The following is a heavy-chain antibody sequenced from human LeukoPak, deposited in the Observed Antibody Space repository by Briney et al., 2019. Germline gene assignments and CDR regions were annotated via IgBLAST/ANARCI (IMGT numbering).Heavy chain of an antibody. D-gene: IGHD1-26*01. Sequence: GASVKVSCKASGYTFTSYGINWVRQAPGQGLEWMGCISAYNGNTNYAQKIQGRVTMTTDTSTSTAYMELRSLRSDDTAVYYCARDRGSYYGRGFLGYWGQGTLVTVSS. CDR3: ARDRGSYYGRGFLGY. CDR1: GYTFTSYG. V-gene: IGHV1-18*01. CDR2: ISAYNGNT. J-gene: IGHJ4*02.